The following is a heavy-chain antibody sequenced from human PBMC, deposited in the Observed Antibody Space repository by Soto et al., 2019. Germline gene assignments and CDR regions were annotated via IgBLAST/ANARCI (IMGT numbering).Heavy chain of an antibody. CDR1: GFTFSTYW. V-gene: IGHV3-74*01. CDR2: LNGDASTA. Sequence: GGSLRLSCTASGFTFSTYWMEWVRQAPGKGLLWVSSLNGDASTANYADSVKGRFTISRDNAKNTLYLQMNSLRAEDTAMYYCAVMSSRSDVLDVWGQGTMVTVSS. D-gene: IGHD6-19*01. J-gene: IGHJ3*01. CDR3: AVMSSRSDVLDV.